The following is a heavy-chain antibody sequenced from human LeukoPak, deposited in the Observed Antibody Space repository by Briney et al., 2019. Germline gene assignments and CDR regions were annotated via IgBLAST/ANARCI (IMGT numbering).Heavy chain of an antibody. CDR2: TYYRSKWYS. CDR3: ARDYYGSGSYYKVGWFDP. D-gene: IGHD3-10*01. Sequence: SQTLSLTCAISGDSVSGNSVVWNWIRQSPSRGLEWLGRTYYRSKWYSSYAPSVRSRITINPDASRNHLSLQLNSVTPEDTAVYYCARDYYGSGSYYKVGWFDPWGQGTLVTVSS. CDR1: GDSVSGNSVV. V-gene: IGHV6-1*01. J-gene: IGHJ5*02.